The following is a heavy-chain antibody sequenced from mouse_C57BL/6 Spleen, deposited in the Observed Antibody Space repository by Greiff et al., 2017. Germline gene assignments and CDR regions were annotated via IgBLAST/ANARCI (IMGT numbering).Heavy chain of an antibody. Sequence: VQLQQSGPELVKPGASVKISCKASGYTFTDYYMNWVKQSHGKSLEWIGDINPNNGGTSYNQKFKGKATLTVDKSSSTAYMELRSLTSEDSAVYYCARYYYGRGYYAMDYWGQGTSVTVSS. V-gene: IGHV1-26*01. CDR1: GYTFTDYY. CDR3: ARYYYGRGYYAMDY. CDR2: INPNNGGT. J-gene: IGHJ4*01. D-gene: IGHD1-1*01.